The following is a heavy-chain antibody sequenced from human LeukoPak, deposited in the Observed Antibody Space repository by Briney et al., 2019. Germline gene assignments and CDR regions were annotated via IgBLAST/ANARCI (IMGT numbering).Heavy chain of an antibody. CDR2: ISGSGGST. CDR3: AKGPTDYGDCYFDY. J-gene: IGHJ4*02. D-gene: IGHD4-17*01. CDR1: GFTFSSYA. V-gene: IGHV3-23*01. Sequence: GGSLRLSCAASGFTFSSYAMSWVRQAPGKGLEWVSAISGSGGSTYYADSVKGRFTISRDNSRNTLYLQMNSLRAEDTAVYYCAKGPTDYGDCYFDYWGQGTLVTVSS.